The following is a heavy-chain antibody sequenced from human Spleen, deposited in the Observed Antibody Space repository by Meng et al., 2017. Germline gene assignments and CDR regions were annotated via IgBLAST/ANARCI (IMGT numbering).Heavy chain of an antibody. CDR2: ISISGETT. CDR1: GFTFSSSA. CDR3: AKEIRPNDY. V-gene: IGHV3-23*01. J-gene: IGHJ4*02. Sequence: GGSLRLSCAVSGFTFSSSAMSWARQAPGKGLEWVSSISISGETTRYADSVKGRFTVSRDNSRSTLHLQMNSLRAEDTAIYYCAKEIRPNDYWGQGTLVTVSS.